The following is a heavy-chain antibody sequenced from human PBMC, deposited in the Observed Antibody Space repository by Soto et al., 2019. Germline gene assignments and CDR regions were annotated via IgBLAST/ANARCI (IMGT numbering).Heavy chain of an antibody. D-gene: IGHD5-12*01. CDR3: ARKKKWPLYYYYGMDV. CDR2: IYHSGST. V-gene: IGHV4-30-2*01. J-gene: IGHJ6*02. CDR1: GGSISSGGYS. Sequence: SETLSLTCAVSGGSISSGGYSWSWIRQPPGKGLEWIGYIYHSGSTYYNPSLKSRVTISVDRSKNQFSLKLSSVTAADTAVYYCARKKKWPLYYYYGMDVWGQGTTVTVSS.